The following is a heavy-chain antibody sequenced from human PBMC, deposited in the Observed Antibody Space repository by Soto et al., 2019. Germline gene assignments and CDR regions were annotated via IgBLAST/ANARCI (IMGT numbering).Heavy chain of an antibody. CDR2: IYWDDSK. V-gene: IGHV2-5*02. J-gene: IGHJ4*02. CDR1: GFSLTTDRVG. CDR3: AHAYGGRSLY. D-gene: IGHD4-17*01. Sequence: QITLKESGPTLAKPTQTLTLTCTFSGFSLTTDRVGVGWIRQPPGEALEWLAVIYWDDSKTYRPSLESRLTITKDTSKHQVALTMTNMDSLDTATYYCAHAYGGRSLYWGQGTLVTVSS.